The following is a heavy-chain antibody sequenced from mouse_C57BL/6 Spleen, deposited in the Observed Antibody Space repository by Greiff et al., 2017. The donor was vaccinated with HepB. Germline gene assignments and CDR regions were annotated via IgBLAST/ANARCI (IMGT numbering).Heavy chain of an antibody. J-gene: IGHJ3*01. D-gene: IGHD2-3*01. CDR3: VRHGGYDGYYGFAY. CDR1: GFSFNTYA. Sequence: EVQLVESGGGLVQPKGSLKLSCAASGFSFNTYAMNWVRQAPGKGLEWVARIRSKSNNYATYYADSVKDRFTISRDDSESMLYLQMNNLKTEDTAMYYCVRHGGYDGYYGFAYWGQGTLVTVSA. CDR2: IRSKSNNYAT. V-gene: IGHV10-1*01.